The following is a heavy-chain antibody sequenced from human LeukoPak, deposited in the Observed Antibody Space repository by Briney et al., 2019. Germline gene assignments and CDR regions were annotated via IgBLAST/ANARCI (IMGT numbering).Heavy chain of an antibody. CDR2: IYYSGSA. V-gene: IGHV4-59*01. CDR1: GGSLSSYY. CDR3: ARDKQPGDN. Sequence: PSETLSLTCTVSGGSLSSYYWSWIRQPPGKGLEWIGYIYYSGSADYNPSLKSRVTMSVDTPKNQFSLKLSSVTAADTAVYYCARDKQPGDNWGQGTLVTVSS. D-gene: IGHD5-18*01. J-gene: IGHJ4*02.